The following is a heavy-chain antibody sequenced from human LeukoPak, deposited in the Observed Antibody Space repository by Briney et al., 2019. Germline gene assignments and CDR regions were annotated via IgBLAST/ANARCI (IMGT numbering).Heavy chain of an antibody. V-gene: IGHV4-39*07. CDR1: GGSISSSGYF. J-gene: IGHJ3*02. Sequence: KASETLSLTCTVSGGSISSSGYFWGWIRQPPGKGLEWIGSIYYSGSTYYNPSLKSRVTISVDTSKNQFSLRLSSVTAADTAVYYCARDSPPLRYLDWTTYSDIWGQGTMVTVSS. CDR2: IYYSGST. D-gene: IGHD3-9*01. CDR3: ARDSPPLRYLDWTTYSDI.